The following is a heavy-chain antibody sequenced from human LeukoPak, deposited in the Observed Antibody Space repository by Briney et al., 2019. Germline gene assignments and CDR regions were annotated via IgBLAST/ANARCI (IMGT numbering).Heavy chain of an antibody. D-gene: IGHD6-6*01. CDR2: ISGSGGST. Sequence: PGGSLRLSCAASGFTFSSYAMSWVRQAPGKGLEWVSAISGSGGSTYYAASVKRRFTISRNNSKDTLYLKRNSVRAAVTAVDDCATSTEGDGRAGRLLDIPVDYWGQGTLVTVCS. V-gene: IGHV3-23*01. CDR1: GFTFSSYA. CDR3: ATSTEGDGRAGRLLDIPVDY. J-gene: IGHJ4*02.